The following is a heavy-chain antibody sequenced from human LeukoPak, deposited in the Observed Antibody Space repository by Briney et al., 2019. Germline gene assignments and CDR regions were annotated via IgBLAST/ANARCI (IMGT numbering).Heavy chain of an antibody. CDR1: GFTFSRYA. D-gene: IGHD3-9*01. CDR3: AKDRDIILTGHGMDV. CDR2: IGGLGEST. Sequence: PGGSPRLSCETSGFTFSRYAMTWVRQAPGMGLEWVSTIGGLGESTNYGDSVKGRFTISRDNSKNTLYLQMNNLRAEDTAVYYCAKDRDIILTGHGMDVWGQGTTVTVSS. V-gene: IGHV3-23*01. J-gene: IGHJ6*02.